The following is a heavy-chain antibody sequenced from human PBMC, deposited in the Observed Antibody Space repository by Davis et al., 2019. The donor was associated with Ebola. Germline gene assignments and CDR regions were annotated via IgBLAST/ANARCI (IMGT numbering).Heavy chain of an antibody. J-gene: IGHJ4*02. Sequence: PSETLSLTCAVYGGSFSGYYWSWIRQPPGKGLEWIGEINHSGSTNYNPSLKSRVTISVDTSKDQFSLKLSSVTAADTAVYYCASLLGYSYGYGGGSDYWGQGTLVTVSS. D-gene: IGHD5-18*01. CDR3: ASLLGYSYGYGGGSDY. CDR1: GGSFSGYY. CDR2: INHSGST. V-gene: IGHV4-34*01.